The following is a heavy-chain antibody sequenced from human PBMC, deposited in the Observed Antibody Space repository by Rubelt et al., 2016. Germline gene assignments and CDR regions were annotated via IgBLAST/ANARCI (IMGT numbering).Heavy chain of an antibody. CDR2: INHSGST. CDR1: GGSFSGYY. J-gene: IGHJ5*02. D-gene: IGHD6-6*01. Sequence: QVQLQQWGAGLLKPSETLSLTCAVYGGSFSGYYWSWIRQPPGKGLEWIGEINHSGSTNYNPSLKSGVTISVDTSKNQFSLKLSSVTAADTAVYYCARGSIAARPRRRFYWFDPWGQGTLVTVSS. V-gene: IGHV4-34*01. CDR3: ARGSIAARPRRRFYWFDP.